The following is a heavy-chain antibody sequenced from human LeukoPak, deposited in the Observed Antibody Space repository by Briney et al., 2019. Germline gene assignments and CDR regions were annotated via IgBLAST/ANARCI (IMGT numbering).Heavy chain of an antibody. CDR1: GGSISSGGYY. CDR2: IYYSGST. D-gene: IGHD1-14*01. J-gene: IGHJ4*02. CDR3: AREHNTGSYK. V-gene: IGHV4-31*03. Sequence: SETLSLTCTVPGGSISSGGYYWSWIRQHPGKGLEWIGYIYYSGSTYYNPSLKSRVTISVDTSRNQFSLKLSSVTAADTAVYYCAREHNTGSYKWGQGTLVTVSS.